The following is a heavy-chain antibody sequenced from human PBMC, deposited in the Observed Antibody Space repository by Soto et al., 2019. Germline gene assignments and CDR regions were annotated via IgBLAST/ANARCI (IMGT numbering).Heavy chain of an antibody. CDR2: VSGGVRNT. V-gene: IGHV3-23*01. D-gene: IGHD3-22*01. CDR3: AKSTVGSSGYYNDFDY. Sequence: GGSLRLSCAASGFTFNNYAMNWVRQAPGKGLEWVSVVSGGVRNTYCADSVKGRFTISRDNSKNTVYLQMNSLRAEDTAVYYCAKSTVGSSGYYNDFDYWGQGTLVTVSS. J-gene: IGHJ4*02. CDR1: GFTFNNYA.